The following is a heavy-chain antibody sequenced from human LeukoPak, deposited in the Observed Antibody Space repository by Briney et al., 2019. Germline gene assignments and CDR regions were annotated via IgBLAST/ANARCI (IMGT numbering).Heavy chain of an antibody. CDR1: DDSITMYY. Sequence: SETLSLTCTVSDDSITMYYWTWIRQPPGKGLEWIGYVDHTGSTTFNPSLNDRVSISRDTSKNLFSLRLRSVTTADTAVYFCARGRVSSSTWYSTYYYYFYMDVWGKGTTVTVSS. D-gene: IGHD1-1*01. CDR3: ARGRVSSSTWYSTYYYYFYMDV. J-gene: IGHJ6*03. V-gene: IGHV4-59*01. CDR2: VDHTGST.